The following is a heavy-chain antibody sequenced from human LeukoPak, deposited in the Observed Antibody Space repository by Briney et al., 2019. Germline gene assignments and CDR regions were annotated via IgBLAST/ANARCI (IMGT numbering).Heavy chain of an antibody. V-gene: IGHV4-59*01. D-gene: IGHD5-24*01. CDR3: ARVEVDGIDP. CDR2: IHYSANT. Sequence: SEALSLTCSVSGDSITSYYWSWIRQPPGKGLEWLGYIHYSANTNYNPSLQSRVTISVDTSKNQFSLKLTSVTAADTAVYSCARVEVDGIDPWGQGTLVTVSS. CDR1: GDSITSYY. J-gene: IGHJ5*02.